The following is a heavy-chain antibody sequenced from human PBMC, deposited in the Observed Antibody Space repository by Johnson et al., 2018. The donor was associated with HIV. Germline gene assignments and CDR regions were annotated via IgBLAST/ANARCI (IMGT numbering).Heavy chain of an antibody. D-gene: IGHD1-26*01. V-gene: IGHV3-30*03. Sequence: QVLLVESGGGVVQPGRSLRLSCAASGFTFSSYGMHWVRQAPGKGLEWLAVISYDGSNKYYADSVRGRFTISRDNSKNTLYLQMNSLRAEDTAVYYCARDKGGIVGYDAFDIWGQGTMVTVSS. CDR1: GFTFSSYG. CDR3: ARDKGGIVGYDAFDI. J-gene: IGHJ3*02. CDR2: ISYDGSNK.